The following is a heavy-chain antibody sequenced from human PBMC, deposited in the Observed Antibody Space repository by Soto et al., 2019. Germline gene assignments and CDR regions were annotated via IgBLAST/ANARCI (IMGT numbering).Heavy chain of an antibody. D-gene: IGHD6-25*01. CDR3: AGRPAAYYYYYYGMDV. CDR1: GGSFSGYY. CDR2: INHSGST. Sequence: SETLSLTCAVYGGSFSGYYWSWIRQPPGKGLEWIGEINHSGSTNYNPSLKSRVTISVDTSKNQFSLKLSSVTAADTAVYYCAGRPAAYYYYYYGMDVWGQGTTVTVSS. J-gene: IGHJ6*02. V-gene: IGHV4-34*01.